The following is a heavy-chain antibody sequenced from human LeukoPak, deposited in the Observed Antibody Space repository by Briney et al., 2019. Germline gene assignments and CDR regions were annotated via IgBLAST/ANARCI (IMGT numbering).Heavy chain of an antibody. CDR3: ARGRCGDFPPFDY. V-gene: IGHV4-34*01. J-gene: IGHJ4*02. Sequence: SETLSLTCAVYGGSFSGYYWSWIRQPPGKGLEWIGEINHSGSTNYNPSLKSRVTISVDTSKNQFSLKLSSVTAADTAVYYCARGRCGDFPPFDYWGQGTLVTVSS. CDR2: INHSGST. D-gene: IGHD4-17*01. CDR1: GGSFSGYY.